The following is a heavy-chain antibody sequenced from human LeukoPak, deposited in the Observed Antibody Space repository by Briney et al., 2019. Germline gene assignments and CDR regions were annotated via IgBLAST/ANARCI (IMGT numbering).Heavy chain of an antibody. V-gene: IGHV3-43*02. Sequence: GGSLRLSCAASGFTFDDYAMHWVRQAPGKGLEWVSLISGDGGSTYYADSVKGRFTISRDDSKSTLYLQMNSLRPEDTAVYYCAKEKLPSGYSFLTDYWGQGTLVTVSS. J-gene: IGHJ4*02. CDR3: AKEKLPSGYSFLTDY. CDR2: ISGDGGST. D-gene: IGHD5-18*01. CDR1: GFTFDDYA.